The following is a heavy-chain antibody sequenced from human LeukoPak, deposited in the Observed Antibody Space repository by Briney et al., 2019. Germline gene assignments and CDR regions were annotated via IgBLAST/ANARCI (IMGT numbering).Heavy chain of an antibody. CDR2: ISGNGGVI. V-gene: IGHV3-11*04. CDR3: ARDATTATGWVYMDV. J-gene: IGHJ6*03. CDR1: GFTFSDNY. D-gene: IGHD6-13*01. Sequence: PGGSLRLSCAASGFTFSDNYMTWVRQAPGKGLEWLSYISGNGGVIQYADSVKGRFTISRDNAKNLLYLQMDSLRVEDTAIYYCARDATTATGWVYMDVWGKGTTVTISS.